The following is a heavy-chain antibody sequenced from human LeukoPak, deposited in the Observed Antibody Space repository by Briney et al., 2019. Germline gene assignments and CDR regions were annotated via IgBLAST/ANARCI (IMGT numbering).Heavy chain of an antibody. Sequence: PSETLSLTCAVYGGSFSGYYWSWIRRPPGKGLEWIGEINHSGSTNYNPSLKSRVTISVDTSKNQFSLKLSSVTAADTAVYYCARGPSKEYYYYGSGSYFYWGQGTLVTVSS. J-gene: IGHJ4*02. D-gene: IGHD3-10*01. CDR3: ARGPSKEYYYYGSGSYFY. CDR2: INHSGST. CDR1: GGSFSGYY. V-gene: IGHV4-34*01.